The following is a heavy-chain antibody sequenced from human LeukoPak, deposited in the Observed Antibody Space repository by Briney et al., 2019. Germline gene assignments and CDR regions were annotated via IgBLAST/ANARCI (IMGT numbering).Heavy chain of an antibody. CDR3: ARGPDRQQLTYYYYYYYMDV. D-gene: IGHD6-13*01. V-gene: IGHV3-30*04. CDR1: GFTFSSYA. Sequence: GGSLRLSCAASGFTFSSYAMHWVRQAPGKGLEWVAVISYDGSNKYYADSVKGRFTISRDNPKNTLYLQMNSLRAEDTAVYYCARGPDRQQLTYYYYYYYMDVWGKGTTVTVSS. J-gene: IGHJ6*03. CDR2: ISYDGSNK.